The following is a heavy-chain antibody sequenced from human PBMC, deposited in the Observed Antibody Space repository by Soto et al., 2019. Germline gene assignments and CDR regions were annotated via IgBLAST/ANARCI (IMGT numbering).Heavy chain of an antibody. J-gene: IGHJ5*02. CDR3: ARTTSITMIVVGP. V-gene: IGHV1-3*01. CDR2: INAGNGNT. D-gene: IGHD3-22*01. Sequence: ASVKVSCKASGYTFTSYAMHWVRQAPGQRHEWMGWINAGNGNTKYSQKFQGRVTITRDTSASTAYMELSSLSSEDTAVYYCARTTSITMIVVGPWGQGTLVTVSS. CDR1: GYTFTSYA.